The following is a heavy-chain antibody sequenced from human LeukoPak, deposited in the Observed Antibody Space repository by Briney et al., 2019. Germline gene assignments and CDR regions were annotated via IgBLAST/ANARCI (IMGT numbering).Heavy chain of an antibody. Sequence: PSETLSLTCTVSGASMNNYFWGWVRQPPGKGLEWIASISYSGGTDYRPTLKSRVTMSVNTSKNQFFLKLSSVTAADTAVYYCARVAPGRRLFDFWGQGTLVTVSS. CDR1: GASMNNYF. V-gene: IGHV4-59*08. CDR2: ISYSGGT. J-gene: IGHJ4*02. CDR3: ARVAPGRRLFDF.